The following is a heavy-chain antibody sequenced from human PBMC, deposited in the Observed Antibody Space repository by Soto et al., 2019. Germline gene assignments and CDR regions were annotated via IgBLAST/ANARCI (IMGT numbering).Heavy chain of an antibody. CDR2: INHSGST. J-gene: IGHJ6*03. D-gene: IGHD3-3*01. CDR1: GGSFSGYY. Sequence: SETLSLTCAVYGGSFSGYYWSWIRQPPGKGLEWIGEINHSGSTNYNPSLKSRVTISVDTSKNQFSLKLSSVTAADTAVYYCARGGGDDFWSGYYLYYYYYMDVWGKGTTVTVSS. V-gene: IGHV4-34*01. CDR3: ARGGGDDFWSGYYLYYYYYMDV.